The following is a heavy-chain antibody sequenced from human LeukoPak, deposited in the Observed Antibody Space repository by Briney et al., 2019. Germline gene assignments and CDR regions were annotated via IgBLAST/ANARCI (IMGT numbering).Heavy chain of an antibody. CDR2: INPNSGGT. CDR1: GYTFTGYD. D-gene: IGHD5-18*01. Sequence: ASVKVSCKASGYTFTGYDMHWVRQAPGQGLEWMGWINPNSGGTNYAQKFQGRVTMTRDTSISTAYMDLRRLRSDDTAVYYCAREGTAMVRDVGYWGQGTLVTVSS. V-gene: IGHV1-2*02. CDR3: AREGTAMVRDVGY. J-gene: IGHJ4*02.